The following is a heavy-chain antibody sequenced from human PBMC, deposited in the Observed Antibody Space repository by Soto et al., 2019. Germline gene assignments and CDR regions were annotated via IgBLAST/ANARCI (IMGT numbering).Heavy chain of an antibody. J-gene: IGHJ4*02. CDR1: GGTFSSYA. CDR2: IIPIFGTA. V-gene: IGHV1-69*12. Sequence: QVQLVQSGAEVKKPGSSVKVSCKASGGTFSSYAISWVRQAPGQGLEWMGGIIPIFGTANYAQKFQGRVMITADESTSTAYMELSSLRCGDPAVYYCAREDLELRGCFDYWGQGTLVTVSS. D-gene: IGHD1-7*01. CDR3: AREDLELRGCFDY.